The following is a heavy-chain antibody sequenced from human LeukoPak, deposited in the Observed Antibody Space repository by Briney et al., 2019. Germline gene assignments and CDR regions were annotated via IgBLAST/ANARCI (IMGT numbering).Heavy chain of an antibody. V-gene: IGHV1-69*13. J-gene: IGHJ6*02. CDR3: ARAAYDFWSGYPSPMDV. D-gene: IGHD3-3*01. CDR2: IIPIFGTA. CDR1: GGTFSSYA. Sequence: SVKVSCKASGGTFSSYAISWVRQAPGQGLERMGGIIPIFGTANYAQKFQGRVTITADESTSTAYMELSSLRSEDTAVYYCARAAYDFWSGYPSPMDVWGQGTTVTVSS.